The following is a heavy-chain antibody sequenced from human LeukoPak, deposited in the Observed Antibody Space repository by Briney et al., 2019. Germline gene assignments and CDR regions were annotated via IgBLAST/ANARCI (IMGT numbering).Heavy chain of an antibody. V-gene: IGHV1-2*02. D-gene: IGHD1-26*01. J-gene: IGHJ5*02. Sequence: ASVKVSCKASGYTFSDYYLHWVRQAPGQGLEWMGWINPNSGGTNYAQKFQGRVTMTRDTSISTAYMELSRLRSDDTAVYYCARVPELRKAWFDPWGQGTLVTVSS. CDR2: INPNSGGT. CDR1: GYTFSDYY. CDR3: ARVPELRKAWFDP.